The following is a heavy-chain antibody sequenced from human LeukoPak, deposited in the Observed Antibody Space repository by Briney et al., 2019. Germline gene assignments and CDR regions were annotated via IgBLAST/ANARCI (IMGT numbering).Heavy chain of an antibody. D-gene: IGHD3-22*01. V-gene: IGHV4-34*01. CDR1: GGSFSGYY. CDR3: ARRRRSSGYYYFVSISPFDY. J-gene: IGHJ4*02. Sequence: PSETLSLTCAVYGGSFSGYYWSWIRQPPGKGLEWIGEINHSGSTNYNPSLKSRVTISVDTSKNQFSLKLSSVTAADTAVYYCARRRRSSGYYYFVSISPFDYWGQGTLVTVSS. CDR2: INHSGST.